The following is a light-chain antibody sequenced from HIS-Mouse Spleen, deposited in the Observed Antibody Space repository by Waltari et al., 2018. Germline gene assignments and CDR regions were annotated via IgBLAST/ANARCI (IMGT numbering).Light chain of an antibody. J-gene: IGLJ3*02. V-gene: IGLV1-47*01. CDR2: RNT. CDR3: AAWDDSLSGPV. CDR1: SSNIGSNY. Sequence: QSVLTQPPSASGTPGQRVTIPCSGSSSNIGSNYVYWYPQPPGTAPKLLIYRNTQRPSGVPDRFSGSKSGTSASLAISGLRSEDEADYYCAAWDDSLSGPVFGVGTKLTVL.